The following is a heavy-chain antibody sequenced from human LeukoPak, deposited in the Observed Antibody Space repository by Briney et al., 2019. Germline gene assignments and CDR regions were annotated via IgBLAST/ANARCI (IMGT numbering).Heavy chain of an antibody. Sequence: GGSLRLSCAASGFTFSSYAMSWVRQAPGKGLEWVSAISGSGGSTYYADSVKGRFTISRDNSKNTLYLQMNSLRAEDTAVYYCAKSPPNYYDSSGPLDAFDIWGQGTMVTVSS. D-gene: IGHD3-22*01. V-gene: IGHV3-23*01. CDR1: GFTFSSYA. J-gene: IGHJ3*02. CDR2: ISGSGGST. CDR3: AKSPPNYYDSSGPLDAFDI.